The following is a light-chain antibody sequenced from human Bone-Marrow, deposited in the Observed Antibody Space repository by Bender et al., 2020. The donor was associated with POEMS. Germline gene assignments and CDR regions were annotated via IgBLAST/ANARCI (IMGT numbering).Light chain of an antibody. J-gene: IGLJ3*02. CDR2: EVT. Sequence: QSALTQPASVSGSPGQSITISCTGTSSDVGRYNLVSWFQQYPGMAPKLLISEVTKRPSGVSDRFSGSKSGNTASLTISGLQAEDEADYYCCSYAGSSTWVFGGGTKVTVL. CDR3: CSYAGSSTWV. CDR1: SSDVGRYNL. V-gene: IGLV2-23*02.